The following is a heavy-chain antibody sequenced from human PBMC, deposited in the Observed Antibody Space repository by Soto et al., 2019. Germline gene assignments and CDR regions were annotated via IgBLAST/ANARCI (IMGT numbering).Heavy chain of an antibody. Sequence: PSETLSLTCTVSGDSVSSNSWWSWVRQPPGKGPEWIGEIHHSGSTNYNSSLTSRVSISIDKSKNQFSLNLYSVTAADAAVFYCARAPRGYGMDVWGQGTTVTVSS. CDR1: GDSVSSNSW. J-gene: IGHJ6*02. V-gene: IGHV4-4*02. CDR3: ARAPRGYGMDV. CDR2: IHHSGST.